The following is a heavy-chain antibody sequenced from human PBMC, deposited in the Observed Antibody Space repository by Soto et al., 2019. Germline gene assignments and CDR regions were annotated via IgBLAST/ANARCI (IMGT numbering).Heavy chain of an antibody. D-gene: IGHD6-19*01. Sequence: QVQLQESGPGLVKPSETLSLTCTVSGRSIDGYYWTWIRQSAAPGLEWIGRMFISGSYKHNPALQRGVSMSVDASNNPGSLNVTPATASDADVHYRSRESTGLVPLNWFAPWRLGALVSVAS. J-gene: IGHJ5*02. CDR1: GRSIDGYY. V-gene: IGHV4-4*07. CDR2: MFISGSY. CDR3: SRESTGLVPLNWFAP.